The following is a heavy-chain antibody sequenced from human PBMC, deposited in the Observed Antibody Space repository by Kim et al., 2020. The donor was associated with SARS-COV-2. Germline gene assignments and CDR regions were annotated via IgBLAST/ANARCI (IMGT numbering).Heavy chain of an antibody. D-gene: IGHD2-2*01. Sequence: YAASMGGRFTIPRDDTKNTAYLQMNSLKPEDTAVYFCTGASPSYCHYAMDVWGQGTTVTVTS. V-gene: IGHV3-73*01. CDR3: TGASPSYCHYAMDV. J-gene: IGHJ6*02.